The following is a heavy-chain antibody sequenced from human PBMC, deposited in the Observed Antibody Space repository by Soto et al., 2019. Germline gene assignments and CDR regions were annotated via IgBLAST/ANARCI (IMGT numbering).Heavy chain of an antibody. CDR2: IDYNRST. CDR1: GGSISSSSYY. Sequence: SETLSLTCSVSGGSISSSSYYWGWIRQPPGKGLEWIGSIDYNRSTFYNPQNFQGRVGFTRDTSTSTVYMEVTGLTSDDTAIYYCAKDGGSSGWSYFMSWGQGTLVTVSS. D-gene: IGHD6-19*01. CDR3: AKDGGSSGWSYFMS. V-gene: IGHV4-39*02. J-gene: IGHJ5*02.